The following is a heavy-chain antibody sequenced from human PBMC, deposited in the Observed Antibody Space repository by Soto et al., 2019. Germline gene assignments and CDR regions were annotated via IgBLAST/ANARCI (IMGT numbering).Heavy chain of an antibody. V-gene: IGHV1-69*13. J-gene: IGHJ4*02. CDR2: IIPIFGTA. CDR3: ATSFYDSSGYYVN. Sequence: SVKVSCKASXGTFSSYAISWVRQAPGQGLEWMGGIIPIFGTANYAQKFQGRVTITADESTSTAYMELSSLRSEDTAVYYCATSFYDSSGYYVNWGQGTLVTVSS. CDR1: XGTFSSYA. D-gene: IGHD3-22*01.